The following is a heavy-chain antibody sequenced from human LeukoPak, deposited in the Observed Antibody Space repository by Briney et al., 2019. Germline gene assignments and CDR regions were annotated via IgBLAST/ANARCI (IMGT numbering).Heavy chain of an antibody. J-gene: IGHJ4*02. CDR2: ISTNSGDT. CDR1: GYTFTRYY. CDR3: ARGGAVGATDY. D-gene: IGHD1-26*01. V-gene: IGHV1-2*02. Sequence: ASVKVSCKPSGYTFTRYYFHWVRQAPGQGLEWMGWISTNSGDTNYEQKFQGRVTMTRDTSVSTGYMELSRLTSDDTAVYYCARGGAVGATDYWGQGTLVTVSS.